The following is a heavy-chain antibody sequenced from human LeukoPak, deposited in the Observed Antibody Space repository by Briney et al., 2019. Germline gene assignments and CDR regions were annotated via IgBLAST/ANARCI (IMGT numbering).Heavy chain of an antibody. Sequence: PSKTLSLTCTVSGGSISSSSYYWGWIRQPPGKGLEWIGSIYYSGSTYYNPSLKSRVTISVDTSKNQFSLKLSSVTAADTAVYYRARHREGQLGVPDAFDIWGQGTMVTVSS. J-gene: IGHJ3*02. CDR3: ARHREGQLGVPDAFDI. D-gene: IGHD7-27*01. V-gene: IGHV4-39*01. CDR1: GGSISSSSYY. CDR2: IYYSGST.